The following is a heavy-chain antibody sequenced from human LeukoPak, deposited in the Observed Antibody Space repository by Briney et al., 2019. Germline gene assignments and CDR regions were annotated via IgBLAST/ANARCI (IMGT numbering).Heavy chain of an antibody. J-gene: IGHJ4*02. CDR2: ISGSGGST. Sequence: GGSLRLSCAASGFTFSSYGMSWVRQAPGKGLEWVSAISGSGGSTYYADSVKGRFTISRDNSKNTLYLQMNSLRAEDTAVYYCAKSLYDSSGYSISGLFDYWGQGTLVTVSS. CDR3: AKSLYDSSGYSISGLFDY. V-gene: IGHV3-23*01. CDR1: GFTFSSYG. D-gene: IGHD3-22*01.